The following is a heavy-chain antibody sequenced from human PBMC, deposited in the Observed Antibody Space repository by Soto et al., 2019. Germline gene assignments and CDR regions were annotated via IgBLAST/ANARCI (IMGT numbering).Heavy chain of an antibody. CDR3: ATDQGWKLLAKDY. D-gene: IGHD2-15*01. V-gene: IGHV3-23*01. CDR1: RFTFSNYA. J-gene: IGHJ4*02. CDR2: ISGSGART. Sequence: GGSLRLSCADSRFTFSNYAMSWVRQAPGKGLEWVSGISGSGARTFYADSVKGRFTISRDNSKNTLYLQMDSLRAEDTAVYYCATDQGWKLLAKDYWGQGTLVTVSS.